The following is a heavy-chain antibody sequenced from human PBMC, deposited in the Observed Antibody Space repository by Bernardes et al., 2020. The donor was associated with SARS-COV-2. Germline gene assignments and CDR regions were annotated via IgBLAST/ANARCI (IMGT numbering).Heavy chain of an antibody. Sequence: GGSLRLSCAASGFTFSSYAMSWVRQAPGKWLEWVSAISGSGGSTYYADSVKGRFTMTRDTSISTAYMELSRLRSDDTAVYYCARDLFDSSGYYPYYFDYWGQGTLVTVSS. D-gene: IGHD3-22*01. CDR1: GFTFSSYA. CDR2: ISGSGGST. J-gene: IGHJ4*02. CDR3: ARDLFDSSGYYPYYFDY. V-gene: IGHV3-23*01.